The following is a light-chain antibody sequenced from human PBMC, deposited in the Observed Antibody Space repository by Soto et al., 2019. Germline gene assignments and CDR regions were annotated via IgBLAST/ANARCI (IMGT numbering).Light chain of an antibody. CDR2: EVN. J-gene: IGLJ2*01. CDR1: SSDVGGYNY. Sequence: QSALTQPPSASGSPGQSVPISCTGASSDVGGYNYVSWYQQHPGKASKLMIYEVNKRPLGVPDRFSGSKFGNTASLTVSGLQGEDEADYYCSSYGGSNNLVFGGGTKLTVL. V-gene: IGLV2-8*01. CDR3: SSYGGSNNLV.